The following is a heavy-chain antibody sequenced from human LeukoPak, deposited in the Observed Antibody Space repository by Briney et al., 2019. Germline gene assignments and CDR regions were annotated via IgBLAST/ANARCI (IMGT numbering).Heavy chain of an antibody. V-gene: IGHV4-34*01. Sequence: PSETLSLTCAVYGGSFSGYYWSWIRQPPGKGLEWIGEINHSGSTNYNPSLKSRVTISVDTSKNQFSLKLSSVTAADTAVYYCARQSRRAAVPGRFGWYFDLWGRGTLVTVSS. CDR3: ARQSRRAAVPGRFGWYFDL. CDR2: INHSGST. D-gene: IGHD6-13*01. CDR1: GGSFSGYY. J-gene: IGHJ2*01.